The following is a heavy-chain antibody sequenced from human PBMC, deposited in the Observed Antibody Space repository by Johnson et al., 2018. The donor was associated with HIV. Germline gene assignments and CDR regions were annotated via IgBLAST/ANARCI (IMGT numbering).Heavy chain of an antibody. CDR1: GFTFSMYA. CDR3: ARGPYGSSSGCYGSGTYSSAFDI. Sequence: VQLVESGGGVVQPGRSLRLSCAASGFTFSMYAMHWVRQAPGKGLEWVSGINWNGGSTGYADSVKGRFTISRDNAKNYLYLQMNSLRAEDTALYYCARGPYGSSSGCYGSGTYSSAFDIWGQGTMVTVSS. V-gene: IGHV3-20*04. CDR2: INWNGGST. J-gene: IGHJ3*02. D-gene: IGHD2-2*01.